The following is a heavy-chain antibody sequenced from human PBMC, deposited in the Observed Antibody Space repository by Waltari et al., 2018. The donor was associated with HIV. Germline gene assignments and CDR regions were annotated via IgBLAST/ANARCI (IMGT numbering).Heavy chain of an antibody. CDR2: INQDGSES. V-gene: IGHV3-7*01. CDR1: GCTFRSSG. J-gene: IGHJ4*02. Sequence: EVEVVESGGGLVQPGGSLRLSCAVSGCTFRSSGMSGVRQAPGKGLAWVANINQDGSESYYVGSVEGRFTISRDNTKNLLYLQMNSLRAEDTAVYYCAREGGRDCSGGSCYIDYWGQGTLVTVSS. CDR3: AREGGRDCSGGSCYIDY. D-gene: IGHD2-15*01.